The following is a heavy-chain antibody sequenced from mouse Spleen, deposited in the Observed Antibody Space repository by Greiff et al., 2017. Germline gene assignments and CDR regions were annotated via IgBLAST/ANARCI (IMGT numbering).Heavy chain of an antibody. CDR1: GFTFSSYA. D-gene: IGHD1-1*01. J-gene: IGHJ2*01. V-gene: IGHV5-9-1*01. CDR2: ISSGGSYT. Sequence: EVMLVESGGGLVKPGGSLKLSCAASGFTFSSYAMSWVRQTPEKRLEWVATISSGGSYTYYPDSVKGRFTISRDNAKNTLYLQMSSLRSEDTAMYYCARLPITTVVDYFDYWGQGTTLTVSS. CDR3: ARLPITTVVDYFDY.